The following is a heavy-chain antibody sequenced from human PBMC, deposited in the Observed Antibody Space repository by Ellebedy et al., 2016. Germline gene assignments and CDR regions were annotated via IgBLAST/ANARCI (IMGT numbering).Heavy chain of an antibody. CDR2: IYYTGTT. V-gene: IGHV4-59*01. D-gene: IGHD3-10*01. CDR3: ARIGGVSFGERPIDY. CDR1: GGSISRYY. Sequence: SETLSLTCIVSGGSISRYYWSWIRQPPGRGLEWIGNIYYTGTTNYHPSLQSRVTISLDTSKTQFPLGVTSFTAADTAGYYCARIGGVSFGERPIDYWGQGTLVTVSS. J-gene: IGHJ4*02.